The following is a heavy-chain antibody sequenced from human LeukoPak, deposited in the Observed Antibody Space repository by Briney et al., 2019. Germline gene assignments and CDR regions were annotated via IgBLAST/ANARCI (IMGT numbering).Heavy chain of an antibody. D-gene: IGHD2-21*02. V-gene: IGHV1-2*02. CDR2: INPNSGGT. Sequence: ASVKVSCKASGYTFTGYYMRWVRQAPGQGLEWMGWINPNSGGTNYAQKFQGRVALTTDTSISTAFMELSNLRPDDTAIYFCARSVTYNWFDPWGQGTRVTVSS. CDR1: GYTFTGYY. J-gene: IGHJ5*02. CDR3: ARSVTYNWFDP.